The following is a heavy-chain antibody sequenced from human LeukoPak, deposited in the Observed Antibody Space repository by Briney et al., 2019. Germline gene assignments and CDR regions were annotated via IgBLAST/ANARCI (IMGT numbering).Heavy chain of an antibody. D-gene: IGHD3-22*01. CDR3: AKIHDSYDSSGYYFSYYFDY. J-gene: IGHJ4*02. Sequence: GGSLRLSCAASGFTFSSYGMHWVRQAPGKGLEWVAVISYDGSNKYYADSVKGRFTISRDNSKNTLYLQMNSLRAEDTAVYYCAKIHDSYDSSGYYFSYYFDYWGQGTLVTVSS. CDR1: GFTFSSYG. V-gene: IGHV3-30*18. CDR2: ISYDGSNK.